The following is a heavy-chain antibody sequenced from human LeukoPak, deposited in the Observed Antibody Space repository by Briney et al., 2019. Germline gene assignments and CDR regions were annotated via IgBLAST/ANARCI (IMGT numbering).Heavy chain of an antibody. V-gene: IGHV3-33*01. D-gene: IGHD2-8*01. J-gene: IGHJ4*02. CDR1: GFTFSSYG. CDR2: IWYDGSNK. Sequence: PGGSLRLSCAASGFTFSSYGMHWVRQAPGKGLEWVAVIWYDGSNKYYADSVKGRFTISRDNSKNTLYLQMNSLRAEDTAVYYCARDLFDVDPYCTNGVCYEPTNDYWGQGTLVTVSS. CDR3: ARDLFDVDPYCTNGVCYEPTNDY.